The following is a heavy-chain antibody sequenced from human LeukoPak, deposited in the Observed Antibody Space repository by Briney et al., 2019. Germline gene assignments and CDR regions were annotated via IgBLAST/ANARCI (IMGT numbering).Heavy chain of an antibody. CDR1: GFTFSNAW. CDR3: AKGLGGTLYYFDY. D-gene: IGHD1-14*01. V-gene: IGHV3-23*01. J-gene: IGHJ4*02. Sequence: GGSLRLSCAASGFTFSNAWMSWVRQAPGKGLEWVSAISGSDRSTFYADSVKGRFTISRDNSKNTLYLQMNSLRAEDTAVYYCAKGLGGTLYYFDYWGQGTLVTVSS. CDR2: ISGSDRST.